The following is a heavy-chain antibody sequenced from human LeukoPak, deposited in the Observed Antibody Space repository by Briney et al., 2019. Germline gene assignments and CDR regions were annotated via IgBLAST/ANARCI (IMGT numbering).Heavy chain of an antibody. CDR2: IIPIFGTA. CDR1: GGTFSSYA. J-gene: IGHJ6*02. CDR3: AGAAFKEPPYDFWGRSQGYYYGMDV. Sequence: SVEVSCKASGGTFSSYAISWVRQAPGQGLEWMGGIIPIFGTANYAQKLQGRVTITADESTSTAYMELSSLRSEDTAVYYCAGAAFKEPPYDFWGRSQGYYYGMDVWGQGTTVTVSS. D-gene: IGHD3-3*01. V-gene: IGHV1-69*13.